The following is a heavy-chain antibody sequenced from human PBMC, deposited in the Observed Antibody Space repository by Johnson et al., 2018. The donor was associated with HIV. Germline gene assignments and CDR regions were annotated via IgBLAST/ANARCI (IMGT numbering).Heavy chain of an antibody. CDR3: TTYSIIHAFDI. V-gene: IGHV3-15*01. D-gene: IGHD6-13*01. CDR1: GFSFSNAW. CDR2: IKSKVDGGTT. J-gene: IGHJ3*02. Sequence: EVQLVESGGGLVQPGRSLRLSCAASGFSFSNAWMSWVRQAPGKGLEWVGRIKSKVDGGTTDYAAPVKGRFTISRDDSKNTLYLQMNSLKTEDTAVYYCTTYSIIHAFDIWGQGTMVTVSS.